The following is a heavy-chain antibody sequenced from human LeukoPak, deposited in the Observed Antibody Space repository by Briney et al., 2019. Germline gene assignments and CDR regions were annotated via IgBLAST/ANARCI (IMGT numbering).Heavy chain of an antibody. Sequence: GSLRLFCAASGFTFSDYYMSWIRQAPGKGLEWIGEIYHSGSTNYNPSLKSRVTISVDKSKNQFSLKLSSVTAADTAVYYCASRIMITFRGAPFDYWGQGTLVTVSS. D-gene: IGHD3-16*01. V-gene: IGHV4-34*01. J-gene: IGHJ4*02. CDR3: ASRIMITFRGAPFDY. CDR1: GFTFSDYY. CDR2: IYHSGST.